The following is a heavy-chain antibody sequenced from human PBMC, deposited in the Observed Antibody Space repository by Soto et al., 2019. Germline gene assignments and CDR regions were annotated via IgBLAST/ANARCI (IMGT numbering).Heavy chain of an antibody. CDR3: ATSDYDSSGYYGGFDY. D-gene: IGHD3-22*01. Sequence: QVQLQESGPGLVMPSQTLSLTCTISGGSINSGGYYWSWIRQHPGKGLEWIGYISYSGSTYYNPSLKSRVTISVDTSKNQLSLKLSSVTAADTAVYYCATSDYDSSGYYGGFDYWGQGTLVTVSS. J-gene: IGHJ4*02. CDR1: GGSINSGGYY. V-gene: IGHV4-31*03. CDR2: ISYSGST.